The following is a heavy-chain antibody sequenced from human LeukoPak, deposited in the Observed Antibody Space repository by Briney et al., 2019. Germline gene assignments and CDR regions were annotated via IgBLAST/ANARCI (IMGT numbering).Heavy chain of an antibody. CDR2: IYYSGST. CDR3: ARQPYYYDSSSYHSSFDY. V-gene: IGHV4-39*01. D-gene: IGHD3-22*01. J-gene: IGHJ4*02. CDR1: GGSISSSTYY. Sequence: PSETLSLTCTVSGGSISSSTYYWGWIRQPPGKGLEWVVSIYYSGSTYYNPALKSRVTISVYTAKNQFSLDLRSVTAADTAVYSCARQPYYYDSSSYHSSFDYWGQGTLVTVSS.